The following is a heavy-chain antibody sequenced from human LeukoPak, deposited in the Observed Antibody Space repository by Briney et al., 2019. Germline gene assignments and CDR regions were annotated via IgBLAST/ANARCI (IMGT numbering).Heavy chain of an antibody. V-gene: IGHV1-18*01. Sequence: ASVKVSCKASGYTFTSYGISWVRQAPGQGLEWMGWISAYNGNTNYAQKLQGRVTMTTDTSTSTAYMELRSLRSDDTAVCYCARGPLNYYDSSGYSSYWYFDLWGRGTLVTVSS. CDR1: GYTFTSYG. D-gene: IGHD3-22*01. CDR2: ISAYNGNT. J-gene: IGHJ2*01. CDR3: ARGPLNYYDSSGYSSYWYFDL.